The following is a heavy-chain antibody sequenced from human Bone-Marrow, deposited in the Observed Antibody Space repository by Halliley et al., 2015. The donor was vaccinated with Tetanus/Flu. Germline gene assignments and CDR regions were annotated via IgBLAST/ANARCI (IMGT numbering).Heavy chain of an antibody. D-gene: IGHD2-15*01. V-gene: IGHV4-59*08. J-gene: IGHJ3*02. CDR3: ARHCSGNSCYTDAFDI. CDR2: IYYSGNT. CDR1: GASMFPYY. Sequence: LRLSCSVSGASMFPYYWSWIRQPPGKGLEWIGYIYYSGNTNYNPFLKTRVTLSVDTSKKQFSLKLTSVTAADTAVYYCARHCSGNSCYTDAFDIWGQGTVVTVSS.